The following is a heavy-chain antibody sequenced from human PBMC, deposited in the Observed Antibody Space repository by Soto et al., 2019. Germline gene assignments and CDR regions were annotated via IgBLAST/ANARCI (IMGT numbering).Heavy chain of an antibody. V-gene: IGHV3-23*01. J-gene: IGHJ4*02. CDR3: AKLGVIPAAIDDQ. D-gene: IGHD2-2*02. Sequence: GGSLRLSCAASGFTFSTYAMNWVRQAPGKGLEWVSAISGSGGSTYYADSVKGRFTISRDNSKNTLYLQMNSLRADDTAVYYCAKLGVIPAAIDDQWGQGTLVTVSS. CDR2: ISGSGGST. CDR1: GFTFSTYA.